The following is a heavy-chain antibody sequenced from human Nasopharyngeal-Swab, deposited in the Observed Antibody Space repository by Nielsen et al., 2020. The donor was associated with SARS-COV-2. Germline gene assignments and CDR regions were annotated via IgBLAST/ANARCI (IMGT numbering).Heavy chain of an antibody. Sequence: GSLRLSCTVSGGSISSISYYWGWIRQPPGKGLEWIGSIYYSGSTYYNPSLKSRVTISVDTSKNQFSLKLSSVTAADTAVYYCARERGRGGIWNYYYYYMDVWGKGTTVTVSS. CDR1: GGSISSISYY. J-gene: IGHJ6*03. V-gene: IGHV4-39*07. D-gene: IGHD3-10*01. CDR3: ARERGRGGIWNYYYYYMDV. CDR2: IYYSGST.